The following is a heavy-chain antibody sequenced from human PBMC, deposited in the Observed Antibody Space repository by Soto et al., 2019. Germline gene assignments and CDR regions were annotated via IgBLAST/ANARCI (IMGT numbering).Heavy chain of an antibody. Sequence: QLQLVQSGAEVREPGSSVKVSCKASGGTFSGYTVIWVRQAPGQGLEWMGGITPTLNIAKYAEKFQGRVTITADESTSTVNMHLSSLRSEDTAVYFCARGYYSGSNPSSFDYWGQGTLVAVSS. D-gene: IGHD1-26*01. CDR3: ARGYYSGSNPSSFDY. J-gene: IGHJ4*02. CDR2: ITPTLNIA. V-gene: IGHV1-69*01. CDR1: GGTFSGYT.